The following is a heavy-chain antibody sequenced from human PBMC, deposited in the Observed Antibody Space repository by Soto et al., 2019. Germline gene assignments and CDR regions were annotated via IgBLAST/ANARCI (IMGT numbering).Heavy chain of an antibody. V-gene: IGHV5-51*01. CDR1: GYSFTSYW. D-gene: IGHD1-26*01. CDR2: IYHCDSNT. Sequence: GESLKISCKGSGYSFTSYWIGWLRQMAGKGLEWMGIIYHCDSNTRYSPSFQGQVTISADKSISTAYLQWSSLKASDTAMYYCSRRGAGYYCYGMEVRSQGSTVPVSS. CDR3: SRRGAGYYCYGMEV. J-gene: IGHJ6*02.